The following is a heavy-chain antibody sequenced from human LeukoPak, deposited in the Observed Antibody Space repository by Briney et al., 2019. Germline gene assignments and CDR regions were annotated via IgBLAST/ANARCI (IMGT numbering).Heavy chain of an antibody. CDR2: IRYDGSNK. CDR1: GFTVSSNY. CDR3: ANGGSSSTTLVRPDYYYYYVDV. J-gene: IGHJ6*03. V-gene: IGHV3-30*02. Sequence: GGSLRLSCAASGFTVSSNYMSWVRQAPGKGLEWVAFIRYDGSNKYYADSVKGRFAISRDNSKNTLYLQMNSLRAEDTAVYYCANGGSSSTTLVRPDYYYYYVDVWGKGTTVTVSS. D-gene: IGHD2-2*01.